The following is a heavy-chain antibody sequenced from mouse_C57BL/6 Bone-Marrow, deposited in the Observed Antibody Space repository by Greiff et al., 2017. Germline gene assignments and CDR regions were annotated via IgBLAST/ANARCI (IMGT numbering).Heavy chain of an antibody. CDR3: ARTITTVALDY. CDR1: GYSFTGYY. CDR2: INPRTGGT. V-gene: IGHV1-42*01. J-gene: IGHJ2*01. Sequence: EVQLQQSGPELVKPGASVKISCKASGYSFTGYYMNWVKQSPEKSLEWIGEINPRTGGTTYNQKFKAKATLTVDKSSSTAYMQLKSLTSEDSAVYYCARTITTVALDYWGQGTTLTVSS. D-gene: IGHD1-1*01.